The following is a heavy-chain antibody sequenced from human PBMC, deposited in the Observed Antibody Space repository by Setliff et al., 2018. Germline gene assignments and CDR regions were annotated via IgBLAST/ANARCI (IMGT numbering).Heavy chain of an antibody. CDR1: GGSFDSGTHY. J-gene: IGHJ4*02. Sequence: SETLSLTCTVTGGSFDSGTHYWSWIRQPAGKVPEWIGLIQGTGNTNYNPSLQSRATISIDTSKNQISLKITSVTAADTALYSCAGTPARGTTWLSPFDYWGQGIQVTVPS. V-gene: IGHV4-61*02. CDR3: AGTPARGTTWLSPFDY. CDR2: IQGTGNT. D-gene: IGHD3-9*01.